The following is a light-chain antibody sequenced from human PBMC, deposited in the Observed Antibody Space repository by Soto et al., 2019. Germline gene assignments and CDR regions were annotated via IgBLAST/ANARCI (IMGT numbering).Light chain of an antibody. CDR3: QQYHGSSLT. CDR1: ESVHKW. CDR2: DAS. Sequence: DIQMTQSPPALSASVGDRVTITCRGSESVHKWLAWYQQKAGKAPKVLIYDASTLETGVPSRFSGSGSGTEFALTISSLQPNDSATYFCQQYHGSSLTFAQGTKVEI. V-gene: IGKV1-5*01. J-gene: IGKJ1*01.